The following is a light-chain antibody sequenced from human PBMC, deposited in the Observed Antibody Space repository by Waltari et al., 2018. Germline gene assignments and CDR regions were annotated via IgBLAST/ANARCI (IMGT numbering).Light chain of an antibody. CDR1: KLVYKS. J-gene: IGLJ3*02. V-gene: IGLV3-21*04. CDR3: QVWDSSTDHSWV. CDR2: YDH. Sequence: SYVLTQPPSVSVAPGETARITCGGDKLVYKSVHWYQQRPGQAPVLVISYDHERPSGIPVRFSCSKSGTTATLTIISVEAGDAADYYCQVWDSSTDHSWVFGGGTRLTVL.